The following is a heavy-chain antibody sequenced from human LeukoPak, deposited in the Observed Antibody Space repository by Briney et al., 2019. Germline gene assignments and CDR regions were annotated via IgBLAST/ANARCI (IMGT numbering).Heavy chain of an antibody. CDR1: GFTFSNAW. Sequence: GGSLRLSCAVSGFTFSNAWMRWVRQAPGKGLEWVGRINNKIDGGTTDYAAPVKGRFTISRDDSKNTLYLQMNSLRAEDTAVYYCARDKDWYFDLWGRGTLVTVSS. J-gene: IGHJ2*01. CDR2: INNKIDGGTT. CDR3: ARDKDWYFDL. V-gene: IGHV3-15*01.